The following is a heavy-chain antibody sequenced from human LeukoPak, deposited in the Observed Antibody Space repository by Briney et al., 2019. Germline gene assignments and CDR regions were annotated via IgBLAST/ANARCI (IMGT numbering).Heavy chain of an antibody. V-gene: IGHV4-39*01. D-gene: IGHD4-17*01. CDR2: IYYSGST. CDR1: GGSISSSSYY. CDR3: VIQGGNDYGDLFDY. J-gene: IGHJ4*02. Sequence: KPSETLSLTCTVSGGSISSSSYYWGWIRQPPGKGLEWIGSIYYSGSTYYNPSLKSRVTISVDTSKNQFSLKLSSVTAADTAVYYCVIQGGNDYGDLFDYWGQGTLVTVSS.